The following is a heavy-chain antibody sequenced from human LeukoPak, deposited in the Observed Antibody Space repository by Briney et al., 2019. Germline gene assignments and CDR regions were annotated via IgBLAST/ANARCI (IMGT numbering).Heavy chain of an antibody. CDR1: GGSIESYY. CDR3: ARDYHPDFWSGYYWFDP. Sequence: PSETLSLTCSVSGGSIESYYWSWIRQPPGKGLEFIGYIAASGTTKHNPSLKSRITLSMDTSQNQFSLKLSSVTAADTAVYYCARDYHPDFWSGYYWFDPWGQGTLVTVSS. D-gene: IGHD3-3*01. CDR2: IAASGTT. V-gene: IGHV4-4*08. J-gene: IGHJ5*02.